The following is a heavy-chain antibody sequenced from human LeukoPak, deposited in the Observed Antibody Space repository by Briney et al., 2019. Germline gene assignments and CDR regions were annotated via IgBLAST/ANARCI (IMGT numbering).Heavy chain of an antibody. J-gene: IGHJ5*02. CDR3: AREFRTNLSLVSSRRSSQTFDP. CDR2: IPQDGRAQ. Sequence: PGGSLRLSCAASGFTFSSFWMSWVRQAPGKGLEWVAAIPQDGRAQYYVDSVKGRFTISRDNAKNSLYLQMNSLSAGDTAVCYCAREFRTNLSLVSSRRSSQTFDPWGQGTLVTVSS. V-gene: IGHV3-7*01. D-gene: IGHD1-20*01. CDR1: GFTFSSFW.